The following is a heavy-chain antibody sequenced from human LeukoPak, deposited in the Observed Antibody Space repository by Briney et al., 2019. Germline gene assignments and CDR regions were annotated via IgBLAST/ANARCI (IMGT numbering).Heavy chain of an antibody. CDR2: IYYSGST. D-gene: IGHD4-17*01. Sequence: SETLSLTCTASGGSISSYYWSWIRQPPGKGLEWIGYIYYSGSTNYNPSLKSRVTISVDTSKNQFSLKLSSVTAADTAVYYCARRSRDYWFDYWGQGTLVTVSS. J-gene: IGHJ4*02. CDR3: ARRSRDYWFDY. V-gene: IGHV4-59*08. CDR1: GGSISSYY.